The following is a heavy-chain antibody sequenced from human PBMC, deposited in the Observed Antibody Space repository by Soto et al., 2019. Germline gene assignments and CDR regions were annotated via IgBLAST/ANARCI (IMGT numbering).Heavy chain of an antibody. CDR2: ISAYNGNT. CDR1: GYTFTSYG. Sequence: ASVKVSCKASGYTFTSYGISWVRQAPGQGLEWMGWISAYNGNTNYAQKLQGRVTMTTDTSTSTAYMELRSLRSDDTAVYYCARDRAIAAAGRGTRYYYYGMDVWGQGTTVTV. J-gene: IGHJ6*02. CDR3: ARDRAIAAAGRGTRYYYYGMDV. V-gene: IGHV1-18*01. D-gene: IGHD6-13*01.